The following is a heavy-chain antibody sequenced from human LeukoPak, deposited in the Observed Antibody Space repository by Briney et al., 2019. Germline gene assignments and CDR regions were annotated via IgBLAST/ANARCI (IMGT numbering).Heavy chain of an antibody. CDR3: ARYLGGVISHPFDY. J-gene: IGHJ4*02. D-gene: IGHD3-16*02. Sequence: GGSLRLSCAASGFTFSSYGMSWVRQAPGKGLEWVSAISGSGGSTYYADSVKGRFTISRDNSKNTLYLQMNSLRAEDTAVYYCARYLGGVISHPFDYWGQGTLVTVSS. CDR1: GFTFSSYG. CDR2: ISGSGGST. V-gene: IGHV3-23*01.